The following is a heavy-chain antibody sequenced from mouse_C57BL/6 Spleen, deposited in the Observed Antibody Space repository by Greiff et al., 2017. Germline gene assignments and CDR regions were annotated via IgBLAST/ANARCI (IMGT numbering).Heavy chain of an antibody. V-gene: IGHV1-15*01. CDR3: TREAYYSNYDYFDY. J-gene: IGHJ2*01. CDR2: IDPETGGT. CDR1: GYTFTDYE. Sequence: VQLQQSGAELVRPGASVTLSCKASGYTFTDYEMHWVKQTPVHGLEWIGAIDPETGGTAYNQKFKGKAILTADKSSSTAYMELRSLTSEDSAVYYCTREAYYSNYDYFDYWGQGTTLTVSS. D-gene: IGHD2-5*01.